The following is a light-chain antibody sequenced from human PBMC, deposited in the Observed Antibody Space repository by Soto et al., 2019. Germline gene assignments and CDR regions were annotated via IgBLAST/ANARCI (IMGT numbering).Light chain of an antibody. Sequence: DIQMTQSPSSLSASVGDSVTITCRTSQHVDRYLSWYQQIPGRAPKLLIYSASSLVSGVPPRFRGSASGTEFTLSISSLQREDFATYICQQSSNIPWTFGQGTKVDIK. V-gene: IGKV1-39*01. CDR2: SAS. CDR1: QHVDRY. CDR3: QQSSNIPWT. J-gene: IGKJ1*01.